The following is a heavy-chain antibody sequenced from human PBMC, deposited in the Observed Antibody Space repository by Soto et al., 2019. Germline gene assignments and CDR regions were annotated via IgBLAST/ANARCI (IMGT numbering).Heavy chain of an antibody. CDR3: ARDQEPSTLYYDYYYMDV. CDR2: INPSGGST. Sequence: QVQLVQSGAEVKKPGASVTVSCTASGYTFTSYYIHWVRQAPGQGLEWMGIINPSGGSTSYAQKFQGRVTMTRDTSTSTVYMEVSGLRSEDTAMYYCARDQEPSTLYYDYYYMDVWGKGTTVTVSS. J-gene: IGHJ6*03. V-gene: IGHV1-46*03. CDR1: GYTFTSYY.